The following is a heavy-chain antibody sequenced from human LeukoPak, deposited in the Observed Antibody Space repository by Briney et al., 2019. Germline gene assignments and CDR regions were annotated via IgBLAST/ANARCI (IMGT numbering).Heavy chain of an antibody. D-gene: IGHD2-2*01. V-gene: IGHV5-51*01. CDR3: ARQVWGNCTSSSCYDHWFDP. CDR2: IYPGDSDT. Sequence: GESLKISCKGSGYSFTSYWIGWVRQMPGKGLEWMGIIYPGDSDTRYSPSFQGQVTISADKSISTAYLQWSSLKASDTAMYYCARQVWGNCTSSSCYDHWFDPWGQGTLVTVSS. CDR1: GYSFTSYW. J-gene: IGHJ5*02.